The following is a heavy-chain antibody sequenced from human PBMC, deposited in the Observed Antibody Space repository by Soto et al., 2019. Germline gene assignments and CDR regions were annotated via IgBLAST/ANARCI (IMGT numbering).Heavy chain of an antibody. CDR2: IWYDGSNK. CDR3: AREFMTTVYYGMDV. Sequence: GGSLRLSCAASRFNFSSYGMHWVRQAPGKGLEWAAVIWYDGSNKYYADSVKGRFTISRDNSKNTLYLQMNSLRAEDTAVYYCAREFMTTVYYGMDVWGQGTTVTVSS. V-gene: IGHV3-33*01. D-gene: IGHD4-4*01. J-gene: IGHJ6*02. CDR1: RFNFSSYG.